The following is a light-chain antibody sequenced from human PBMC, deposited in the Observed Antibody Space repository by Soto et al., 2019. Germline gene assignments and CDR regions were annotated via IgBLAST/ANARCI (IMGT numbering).Light chain of an antibody. V-gene: IGKV4-1*01. Sequence: DIVMTQSPDSLAVSLGERATLSCKSSLNVFFSRNNKSSLAWYQLKPRQPPKALIYWASTRESGVPDRFSGSGSGKDFTLTISSLQPEDVAIYYCHQYYTTPWTFGQGTRVEIK. CDR2: WAS. CDR3: HQYYTTPWT. J-gene: IGKJ1*01. CDR1: LNVFFSRNNKSS.